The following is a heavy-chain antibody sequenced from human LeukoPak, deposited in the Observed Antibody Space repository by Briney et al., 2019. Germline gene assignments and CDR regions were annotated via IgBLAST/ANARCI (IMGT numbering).Heavy chain of an antibody. J-gene: IGHJ6*03. D-gene: IGHD4-11*01. Sequence: PGGSLRLSCAASGFTFSSYSINWVRQAPGKGPEWVSCISSSSSYIYYADSVKGRLTISRENAKNSLYLQMNSLRAEDTAVYYCARELLTYSNHKLGHYMDVWGKGTTVTVSS. CDR2: ISSSSSYI. CDR1: GFTFSSYS. CDR3: ARELLTYSNHKLGHYMDV. V-gene: IGHV3-21*01.